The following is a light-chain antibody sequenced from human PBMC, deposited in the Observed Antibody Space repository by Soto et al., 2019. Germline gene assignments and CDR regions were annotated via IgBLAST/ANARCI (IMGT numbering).Light chain of an antibody. CDR3: SSYTSSNTYV. CDR2: DVT. V-gene: IGLV2-14*03. J-gene: IGLJ1*01. Sequence: QSALTQPASVSGSPGQWTTISCTGTSSDVGGYNYVSWYQHHPGKAPKLMIYDVTNRPSGVSNRFSGPKSGNTASLTISGLQTEDEADYYCSSYTSSNTYVFGTGTKVTVL. CDR1: SSDVGGYNY.